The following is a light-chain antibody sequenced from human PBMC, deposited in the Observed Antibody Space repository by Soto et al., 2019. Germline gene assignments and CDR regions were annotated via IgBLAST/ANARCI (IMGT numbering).Light chain of an antibody. J-gene: IGLJ1*01. V-gene: IGLV2-14*03. CDR2: DVS. CDR3: SSYTTSSSTTLPYV. Sequence: QSALTQPASVSGSPGQSITISCTGTSSDVGGYNYVSWYQHHPGKAPKLMISDVSNRPSGISNRFSGSKSGNTASLTISGLQAEDEADYYCSSYTTSSSTTLPYVFGTGTKVTVL. CDR1: SSDVGGYNY.